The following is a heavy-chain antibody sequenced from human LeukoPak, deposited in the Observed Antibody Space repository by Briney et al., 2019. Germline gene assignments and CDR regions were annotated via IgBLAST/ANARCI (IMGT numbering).Heavy chain of an antibody. V-gene: IGHV4-4*07. J-gene: IGHJ4*02. D-gene: IGHD2-15*01. CDR3: ARSYCSGGSCWVYFDY. Sequence: SETLSLTCTVSGGSISSYYWSWIRQPAGKGLEWIGRIYSSGSTNDNPSLKSRVTMSVDTSKNQFSLKLSSMTAADTAIYYCARSYCSGGSCWVYFDYWGQGALVTVSS. CDR2: IYSSGST. CDR1: GGSISSYY.